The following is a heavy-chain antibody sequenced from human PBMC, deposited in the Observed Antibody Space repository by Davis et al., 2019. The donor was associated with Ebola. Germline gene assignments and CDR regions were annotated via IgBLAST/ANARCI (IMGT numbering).Heavy chain of an antibody. J-gene: IGHJ2*01. D-gene: IGHD4/OR15-4a*01. CDR3: AKDKTMATHYWYFDL. Sequence: GESLKISCAASGFTFSSNSMNWVRQAPGKGLEWVSFISSSSNYIYYADSVKGRFTIYRDNSKNTFYLQMNSLRAEDTALYYCAKDKTMATHYWYFDLWGRGTLVTVSS. V-gene: IGHV3-21*01. CDR1: GFTFSSNS. CDR2: ISSSSNYI.